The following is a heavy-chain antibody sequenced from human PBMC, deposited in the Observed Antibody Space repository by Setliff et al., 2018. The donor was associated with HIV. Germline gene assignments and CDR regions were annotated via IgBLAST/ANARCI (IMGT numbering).Heavy chain of an antibody. CDR3: ARASPGVVMIPDS. Sequence: GGSLRLSCAASEFTFSSYAMSWVRQAPGKGLEWVSSISVSGGSTYYADSVKGRFTISRDNSKNTLSLQMNSLRAEDTATYFCARASPGVVMIPDSWGQGTLVTVSS. CDR2: ISVSGGST. V-gene: IGHV3-23*01. CDR1: EFTFSSYA. J-gene: IGHJ4*02. D-gene: IGHD3-22*01.